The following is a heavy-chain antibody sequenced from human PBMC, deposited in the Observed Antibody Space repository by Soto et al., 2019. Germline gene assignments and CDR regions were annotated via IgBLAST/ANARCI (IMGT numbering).Heavy chain of an antibody. D-gene: IGHD6-6*01. Sequence: EVQLLESGGGLVQPGGSLRLSCAASGFTFSSYAMSWVRQAPGKGLEWVSAISGSGGSTYYADSVKGRFTISRDNSKNTLYLQMNSLRAEATAVYYFATGARPNYFYGMDVWGQGTTVTVSS. CDR2: ISGSGGST. V-gene: IGHV3-23*01. J-gene: IGHJ6*02. CDR1: GFTFSSYA. CDR3: ATGARPNYFYGMDV.